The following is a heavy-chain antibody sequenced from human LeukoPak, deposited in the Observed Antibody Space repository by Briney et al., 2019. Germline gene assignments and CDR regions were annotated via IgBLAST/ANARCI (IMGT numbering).Heavy chain of an antibody. CDR3: VPLTDGSVDQ. J-gene: IGHJ4*02. CDR1: TFTVSTSY. D-gene: IGHD3-10*01. Sequence: GGSLRLSCAASTFTVSTSYMTWVRQAPGKGLEWVSMIYSGGSPYYADSVKGRFTISRDNSKNTLYLQMNSLRVEDTAVYYCVPLTDGSVDQWGQGTLVTVSS. CDR2: IYSGGSP. V-gene: IGHV3-66*01.